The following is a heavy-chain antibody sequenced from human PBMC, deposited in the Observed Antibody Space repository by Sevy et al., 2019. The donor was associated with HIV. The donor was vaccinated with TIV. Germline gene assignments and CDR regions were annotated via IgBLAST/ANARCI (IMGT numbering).Heavy chain of an antibody. V-gene: IGHV4-39*01. CDR2: IYYSGST. CDR3: ARSIVTTKGTFDY. CDR1: GGSISSSSYY. D-gene: IGHD4-4*01. Sequence: SETLSLTCTVSGGSISSSSYYWGWIRQPPGKGLEWIGSIYYSGSTYYHPSLKSRVTISVDTSKNQFSLKLSSVTAADTAVYYCARSIVTTKGTFDYWGQGTLVTVSS. J-gene: IGHJ4*02.